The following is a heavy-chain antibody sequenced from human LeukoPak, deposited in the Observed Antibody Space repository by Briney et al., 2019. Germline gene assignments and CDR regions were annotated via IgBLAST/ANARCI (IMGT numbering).Heavy chain of an antibody. CDR2: IYPGDSDT. CDR1: GYKFTNYW. J-gene: IGHJ6*03. D-gene: IGHD3-10*01. CDR3: ARHRGPHVPMSYYYYMDV. V-gene: IGHV5-51*01. Sequence: GESLQISCKTSGYKFTNYWIGWVRQMPGKGLEGMGIIYPGDSDTRYSPSFQGQVTISADKSISPAYLPSSSLKASDTAMYYCARHRGPHVPMSYYYYMDVWGKGTPVTVSS.